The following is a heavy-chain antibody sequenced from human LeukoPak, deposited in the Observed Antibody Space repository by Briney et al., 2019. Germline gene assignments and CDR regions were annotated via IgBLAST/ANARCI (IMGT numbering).Heavy chain of an antibody. Sequence: SGTLSLTCTVSGGSISSYYWSWIRQPPGKGLEWIGYIYYSGSTNYNPSLKSRVTISVDTSKNQFSLKLSSVTAADTAVYYCARATDWGYYYGMDVWGKGTTVTVSS. V-gene: IGHV4-59*01. J-gene: IGHJ6*04. CDR1: GGSISSYY. D-gene: IGHD3/OR15-3a*01. CDR2: IYYSGST. CDR3: ARATDWGYYYGMDV.